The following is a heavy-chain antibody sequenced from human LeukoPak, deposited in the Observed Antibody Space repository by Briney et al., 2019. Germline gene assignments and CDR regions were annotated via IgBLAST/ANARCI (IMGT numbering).Heavy chain of an antibody. CDR3: ARDHQLQNGNWFDP. J-gene: IGHJ5*02. D-gene: IGHD2-2*01. CDR2: ISYDGSKK. V-gene: IGHV3-30*03. Sequence: GRSLRLSCAASGFTFSSYGMHWVRQAPGKGLEWVAAISYDGSKKYYADSVKGRFTVSRDNSKNTLYLQMNSLRPEDTAVYYCARDHQLQNGNWFDPWGQGTLVTVSS. CDR1: GFTFSSYG.